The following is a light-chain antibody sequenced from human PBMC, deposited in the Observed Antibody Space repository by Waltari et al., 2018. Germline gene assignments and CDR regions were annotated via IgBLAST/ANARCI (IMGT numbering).Light chain of an antibody. CDR2: STS. Sequence: DIQMTQSPSSLFASVGDTVTVTCRASQSISWFLNWYQYKPGEGPQLLIYSTSTFRSGAPSRFSGNGSETAFTLVISNLQPEECALYYCQQSMCSAKFAFGGGTKVQLK. CDR1: QSISWF. J-gene: IGKJ4*01. CDR3: QQSMCSAKFA. V-gene: IGKV1-39*01.